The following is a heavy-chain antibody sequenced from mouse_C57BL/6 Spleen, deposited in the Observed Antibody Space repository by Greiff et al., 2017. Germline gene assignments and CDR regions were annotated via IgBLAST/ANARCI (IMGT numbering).Heavy chain of an antibody. CDR3: ARSGTVIDY. CDR1: GYTFTSYW. D-gene: IGHD1-1*01. CDR2: IDPSDSYT. V-gene: IGHV1-69*01. Sequence: VQLQQSGAELVMPGASVKLSCKASGYTFTSYWMHWVKQRPGQGLEWIGEIDPSDSYTNYNQQFKGKSTLTVDKSSSTAYMQLSSLTSEDSAVYYCARSGTVIDYWGQGTTLTVSS. J-gene: IGHJ2*01.